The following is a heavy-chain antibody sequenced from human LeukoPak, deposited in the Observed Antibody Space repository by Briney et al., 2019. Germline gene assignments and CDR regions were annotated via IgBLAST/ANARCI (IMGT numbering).Heavy chain of an antibody. J-gene: IGHJ5*02. Sequence: PSETLSLTCSVSGDSISRSSNYYWGWIRQPPGQGLEWIGSIYYSGNTYYNPSLKSRVTISVDTSKNQFSLKLSSVTATDTAVYYCARRRAGRDWFDPWGQGTLVTVSS. CDR2: IYYSGNT. CDR3: ARRRAGRDWFDP. CDR1: GDSISRSSNYY. D-gene: IGHD6-19*01. V-gene: IGHV4-39*01.